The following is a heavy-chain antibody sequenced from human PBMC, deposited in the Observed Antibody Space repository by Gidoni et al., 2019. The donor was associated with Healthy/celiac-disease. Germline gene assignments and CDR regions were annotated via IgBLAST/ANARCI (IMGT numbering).Heavy chain of an antibody. CDR3: ARTTYYYDSSGYPFDY. V-gene: IGHV4-61*02. Sequence: QVQLQESGPGLVKPSQTLSLTCTVSGGSISSGSYYWSWIRQPAGKGLEWIGRIYTSGSTNYNPSLKSRVTISVDTSKNQFSLKLSSVTAADTAVYYCARTTYYYDSSGYPFDYWGQGTLVTVSS. D-gene: IGHD3-22*01. CDR2: IYTSGST. CDR1: GGSISSGSYY. J-gene: IGHJ4*02.